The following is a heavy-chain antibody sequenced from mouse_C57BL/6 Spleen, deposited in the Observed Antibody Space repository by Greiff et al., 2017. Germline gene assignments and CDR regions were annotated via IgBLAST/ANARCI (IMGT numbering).Heavy chain of an antibody. D-gene: IGHD3-3*01. V-gene: IGHV1-69*01. CDR3: ARGGTGFAY. CDR1: GYTFTSYW. Sequence: QLQQPGAELVMPGASVKLSCKASGYTFTSYWMHWVKQRPGQGLEWIGEIDPSDSYTNYNQKFKGKSTLTVDKSSSTAYMQLSSLTSEDSAVYYCARGGTGFAYWGQGTLVTVSA. CDR2: IDPSDSYT. J-gene: IGHJ3*01.